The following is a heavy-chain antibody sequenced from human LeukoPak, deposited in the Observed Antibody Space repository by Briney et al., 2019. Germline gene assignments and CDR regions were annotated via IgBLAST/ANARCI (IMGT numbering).Heavy chain of an antibody. Sequence: PSETLSLTCTVSGGSISSSSYYWGWIRQPPGKGLEWIGSIYYSGSTYYNPSLKSRVTISVDTSKNQFSLKLSSVTAADTAVYYCARRPNGYSYGIRPYYYYMDVWGKGTTVTVSS. CDR2: IYYSGST. V-gene: IGHV4-39*07. D-gene: IGHD5-18*01. CDR1: GGSISSSSYY. J-gene: IGHJ6*03. CDR3: ARRPNGYSYGIRPYYYYMDV.